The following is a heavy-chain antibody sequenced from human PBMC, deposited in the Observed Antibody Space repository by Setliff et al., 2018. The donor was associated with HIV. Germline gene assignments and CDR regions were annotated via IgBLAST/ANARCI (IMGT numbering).Heavy chain of an antibody. Sequence: LRLSCAASGLTFDDYAMTWVRQAPGKGLEWVSSIDSGGDTYYPGSVKGRFTISRDISKNTLYLQMNGLRDEDTAVYYCAGVPTGTTSAFDYWGQGTLVTVS. J-gene: IGHJ4*02. CDR2: IDSGGDT. CDR1: GLTFDDYA. V-gene: IGHV3-23*01. CDR3: AGVPTGTTSAFDY. D-gene: IGHD1-7*01.